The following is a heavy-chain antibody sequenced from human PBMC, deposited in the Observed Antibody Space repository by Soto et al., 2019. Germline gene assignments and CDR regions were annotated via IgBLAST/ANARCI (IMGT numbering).Heavy chain of an antibody. V-gene: IGHV1-18*01. J-gene: IGHJ4*02. CDR1: GYTFNRYA. Sequence: ASVKVSCKASGYTFNRYAISWVRQAPGQGLEWMGWISAYNGNTNYAQKLQGRVTMTTDTSTSTAYMELRSLRSDDTAVYYCARLYYYDRSGYFYVEDFWGLG. CDR3: ARLYYYDRSGYFYVEDF. D-gene: IGHD3-22*01. CDR2: ISAYNGNT.